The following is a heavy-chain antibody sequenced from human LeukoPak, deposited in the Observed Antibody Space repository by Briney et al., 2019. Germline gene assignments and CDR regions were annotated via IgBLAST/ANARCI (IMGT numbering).Heavy chain of an antibody. CDR3: ARDNSVEDTAWWFDP. J-gene: IGHJ5*02. Sequence: PSETLSLTCTVSGGSISSYYWSWIRQPAGKGLEWIGRIYTSGSTNYNPSLKSRVTMSVDTSKNQFSLKLSSVTAEDTAVYYCARDNSVEDTAWWFDPWGQGTLVTVSS. CDR1: GGSISSYY. V-gene: IGHV4-4*07. CDR2: IYTSGST. D-gene: IGHD4-23*01.